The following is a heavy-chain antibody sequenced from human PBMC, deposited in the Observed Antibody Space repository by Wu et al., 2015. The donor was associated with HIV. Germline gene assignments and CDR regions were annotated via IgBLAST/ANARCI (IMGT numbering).Heavy chain of an antibody. V-gene: IGHV1-18*01. CDR3: ARASRYSSSWFYFDY. CDR2: ISANIANT. CDR1: GYTFTSYG. Sequence: QVQLVQSGAEVKKPGASVKVSCKASGYTFTSYGISWVRQAPGQGLEWMGWISANIANTKYAQKFQGRVTMTTDTSTTTAYMELRSLRSDDTAVYYCARASRYSSSWFYFDYWAEGTLVPSP. J-gene: IGHJ4*02. D-gene: IGHD6-13*01.